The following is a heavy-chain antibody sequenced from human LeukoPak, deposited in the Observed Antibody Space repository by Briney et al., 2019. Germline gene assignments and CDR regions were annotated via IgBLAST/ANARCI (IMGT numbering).Heavy chain of an antibody. J-gene: IGHJ6*03. CDR1: GGSISSGSYY. V-gene: IGHV4-61*01. CDR3: ARSPVVYYYYYMDV. CDR2: IYYSGST. Sequence: PSQTLSLTCTVSGGSISSGSYYWSWIRQPPGKGLEWIGYIYYSGSTNYNPSLKSRVTISVDTSKNQFSLKLSSVTAADTAVYYCARSPVVYYYYYMDVWGKGTTVTVSS. D-gene: IGHD2-15*01.